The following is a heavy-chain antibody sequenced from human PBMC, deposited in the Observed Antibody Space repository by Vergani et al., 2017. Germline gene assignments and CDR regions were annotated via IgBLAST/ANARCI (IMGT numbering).Heavy chain of an antibody. D-gene: IGHD6-6*01. CDR3: ARDSYYSSSLDHNWFDP. CDR2: ISSSSNTI. V-gene: IGHV3-48*04. Sequence: EVQLLESGGGLVQPGGSLRLSCAASGFTFSSYAMSWVRQAPGKGLEWVSSISSSSNTIYYADSVKGRFTISRDNTKSSLYLQMNSLRAEDTAVYYCARDSYYSSSLDHNWFDPWGQGTLVTVSS. CDR1: GFTFSSYA. J-gene: IGHJ5*02.